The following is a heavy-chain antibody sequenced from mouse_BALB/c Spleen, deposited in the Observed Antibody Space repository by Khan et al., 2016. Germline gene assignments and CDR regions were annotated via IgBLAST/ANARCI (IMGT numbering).Heavy chain of an antibody. D-gene: IGHD3-1*01. Sequence: EVKLLESGGGLVQPGGSLKLSCAASGFDFSRYRMSWVRQAPGKGLEWIGEINPDSSTIKYTPSLKDKFIISRDNAKNTLYMQMSKVRSEDTTLYYCAREGLYAMDYWGQGTSITVSS. CDR2: INPDSSTI. CDR1: GFDFSRYR. V-gene: IGHV4-1*02. J-gene: IGHJ4*01. CDR3: AREGLYAMDY.